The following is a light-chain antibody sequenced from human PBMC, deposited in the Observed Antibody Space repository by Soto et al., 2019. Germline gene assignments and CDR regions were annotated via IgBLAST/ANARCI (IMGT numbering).Light chain of an antibody. CDR3: GTWDNSLSAYV. Sequence: QSVLTQPPSVSAAPGQKVTISCSGGGSNIGNNYVSWNQQLPGTAPKLLIYDNNRRPSGIPDRFSGSKSGTSATLGITGLQTGDEADYYCGTWDNSLSAYVFGTGTKLTVL. CDR2: DNN. CDR1: GSNIGNNY. J-gene: IGLJ1*01. V-gene: IGLV1-51*01.